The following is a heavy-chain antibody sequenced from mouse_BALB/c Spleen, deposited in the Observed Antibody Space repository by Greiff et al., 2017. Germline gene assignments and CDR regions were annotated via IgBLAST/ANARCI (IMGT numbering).Heavy chain of an antibody. CDR2: ISSGSSTI. CDR3: ARRNDYDVRYAMDY. D-gene: IGHD2-4*01. J-gene: IGHJ4*01. Sequence: EVKLVESGGGLVQPGGSRKLSCAASGFTFSSFGMHWVRQAPEKGLEWVAYISSGSSTIYYADTVKGRFTISRDNPKNTLFLQMTSLRSEDTAMYYCARRNDYDVRYAMDYWGQGTSVTVSS. CDR1: GFTFSSFG. V-gene: IGHV5-17*02.